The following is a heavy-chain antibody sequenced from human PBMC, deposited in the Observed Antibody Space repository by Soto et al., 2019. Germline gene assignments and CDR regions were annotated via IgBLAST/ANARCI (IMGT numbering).Heavy chain of an antibody. D-gene: IGHD2-2*01. Sequence: QPGGSLRLSCAASGFPFSSSGMLWVRQPPGEGLEWVAAIGPNPININYRDPVKGRFTISRDNSRNTVFLQMSALRAEDSALYYCTTARHCSSAACPAAEWGQGTLVTVSS. CDR2: IGPNPINI. J-gene: IGHJ4*02. CDR1: GFPFSSSG. V-gene: IGHV3-23*05. CDR3: TTARHCSSAACPAAE.